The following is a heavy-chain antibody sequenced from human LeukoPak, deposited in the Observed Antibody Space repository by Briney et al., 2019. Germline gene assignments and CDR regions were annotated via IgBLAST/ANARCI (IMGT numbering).Heavy chain of an antibody. V-gene: IGHV3-30*02. J-gene: IGHJ4*02. Sequence: GGSLRLSCAASGFTFTSYGMHWVRQAPGKGLEWVAFIRFDGSNKYYADSVKGRFTISRDNSKKTLYLQMNSLRIEDTAVYYCAKALPPLRMAAADHWGQGTLVTVSS. CDR3: AKALPPLRMAAADH. CDR2: IRFDGSNK. D-gene: IGHD6-13*01. CDR1: GFTFTSYG.